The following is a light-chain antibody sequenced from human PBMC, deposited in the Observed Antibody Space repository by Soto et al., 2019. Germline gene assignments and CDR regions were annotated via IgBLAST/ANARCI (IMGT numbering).Light chain of an antibody. J-gene: IGLJ3*02. V-gene: IGLV2-8*01. CDR2: EVN. Sequence: QSVLTQPPSASGSPGQSVTISCTGTSSAVGAYNFVSWYQQHPGKAPKLMIYEVNKRPSGVPDRFSGSKSANTASLTVSGLQAEDEADYYCSSYAGGSTLFGGGTKLTVL. CDR3: SSYAGGSTL. CDR1: SSAVGAYNF.